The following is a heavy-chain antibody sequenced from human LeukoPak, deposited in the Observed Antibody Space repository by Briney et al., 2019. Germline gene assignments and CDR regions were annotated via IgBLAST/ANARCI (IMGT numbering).Heavy chain of an antibody. Sequence: SGGSERLSCAAYGFTFSSYAMSWFRQAPGKGLEWVSAISGSGGSTYYADSVKGRFTISRDNSKNTLYLQMNSLRAEDTAVYYCATVPLGVVVVAAPNYWGQGTLVTVSS. V-gene: IGHV3-23*01. J-gene: IGHJ4*02. CDR2: ISGSGGST. D-gene: IGHD2-15*01. CDR1: GFTFSSYA. CDR3: ATVPLGVVVVAAPNY.